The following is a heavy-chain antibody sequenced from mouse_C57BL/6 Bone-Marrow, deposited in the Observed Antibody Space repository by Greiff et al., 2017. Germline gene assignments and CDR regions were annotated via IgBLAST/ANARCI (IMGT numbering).Heavy chain of an antibody. CDR1: GYTFTSYW. Sequence: QVQLQQPGAELVMPGASVKLSCKASGYTFTSYWMHWVKQRPGQGLEWNGEIDPSDSYTNYNQKFKGKSTWTVDTSSSTADMQLSSLTSEDSAVYYCAREGERPGAMDYWGQGTSVTVSS. V-gene: IGHV1-69*01. J-gene: IGHJ4*01. CDR3: AREGERPGAMDY. CDR2: IDPSDSYT.